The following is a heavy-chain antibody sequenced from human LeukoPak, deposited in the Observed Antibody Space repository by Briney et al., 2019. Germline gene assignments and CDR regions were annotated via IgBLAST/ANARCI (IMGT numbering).Heavy chain of an antibody. CDR1: GGTFSSYA. Sequence: ASVKVSCKASGGTFSSYAISWVRQAPGQGLEWMGRIIPIFGTANYAQKFQGRVTITTDESTSTAYMELSSLRSEDTAVYYCARGRVEYGSSWCEHAFDIWGQGTMVTVSS. D-gene: IGHD6-13*01. J-gene: IGHJ3*02. CDR3: ARGRVEYGSSWCEHAFDI. CDR2: IIPIFGTA. V-gene: IGHV1-69*05.